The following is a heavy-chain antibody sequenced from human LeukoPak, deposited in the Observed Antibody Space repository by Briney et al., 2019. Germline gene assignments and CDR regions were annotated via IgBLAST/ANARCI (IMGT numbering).Heavy chain of an antibody. V-gene: IGHV3-21*01. CDR3: ARASLAYCGGDCYDYTSWGGYYYMDV. CDR2: ISSSSSYI. CDR1: GFTFSSYS. D-gene: IGHD2-21*02. Sequence: PGGSLRLSCAASGFTFSSYSMNWVRQAPGKGLEWVSSISSSSSYIYYADSVKGRFTISRDNAKNSLYLQMNSLRAEDTAVYYCARASLAYCGGDCYDYTSWGGYYYMDVWGKGTTVTISS. J-gene: IGHJ6*03.